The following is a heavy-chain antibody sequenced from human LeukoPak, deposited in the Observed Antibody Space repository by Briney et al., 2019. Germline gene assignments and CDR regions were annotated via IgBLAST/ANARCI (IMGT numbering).Heavy chain of an antibody. J-gene: IGHJ4*02. CDR1: GITLSNYG. Sequence: GGSLRLSCVVSGITLSNYGMSWVRQAPGKGLEWVAGISDSGGGTQYADSVKGRFTISRDNRKNTLYLQMNSLRAEDTAMYFCAKRGVVIRVILVGFHKEAYYFDSWGQGALVTVSS. D-gene: IGHD3-22*01. V-gene: IGHV3-23*01. CDR2: ISDSGGGT. CDR3: AKRGVVIRVILVGFHKEAYYFDS.